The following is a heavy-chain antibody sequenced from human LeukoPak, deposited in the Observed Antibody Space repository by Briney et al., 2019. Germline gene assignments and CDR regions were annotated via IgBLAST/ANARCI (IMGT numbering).Heavy chain of an antibody. CDR3: ASNYYYDSSGYDFDY. Sequence: SETLSLTCTVSGGSISSYYWSWIRQPPGKGLEWIGSIYYSGSTYYNPSLKSRVTISVDTSKNQFSLKLSSVTAADAAVYYCASNYYYDSSGYDFDYWGQGTLVTVSS. V-gene: IGHV4-59*05. CDR2: IYYSGST. CDR1: GGSISSYY. J-gene: IGHJ4*02. D-gene: IGHD3-22*01.